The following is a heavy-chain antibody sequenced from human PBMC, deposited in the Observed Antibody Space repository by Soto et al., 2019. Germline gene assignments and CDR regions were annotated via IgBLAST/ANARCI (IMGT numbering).Heavy chain of an antibody. CDR3: ARDPGGYVGGEYFQH. CDR2: ISAYNGNT. CDR1: GYTFTSYG. Sequence: QVQLVQSGAEVKKPGASVKVSCKASGYTFTSYGISWVRQAPGQGLEWMGWISAYNGNTNYAQKLQGRVTMTTDTSTSTASMELRSLRSDDTAVYYCARDPGGYVGGEYFQHWGQGTLVTVSS. V-gene: IGHV1-18*01. J-gene: IGHJ1*01. D-gene: IGHD6-25*01.